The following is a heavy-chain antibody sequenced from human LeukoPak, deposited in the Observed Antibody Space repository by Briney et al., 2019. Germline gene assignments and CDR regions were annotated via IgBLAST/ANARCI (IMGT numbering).Heavy chain of an antibody. J-gene: IGHJ4*02. Sequence: GSLRLSCGASWFIFSSYSMNWVRQAPGKGVEGVSSISSGSSYIYYPDSVKGRFTISRDNAKNSLYLQMNSLRAEDTAVYYCARDPQGYSYTFDYWGQGALVTVSS. CDR1: WFIFSSYS. V-gene: IGHV3-21*01. CDR2: ISSGSSYI. D-gene: IGHD5-18*01. CDR3: ARDPQGYSYTFDY.